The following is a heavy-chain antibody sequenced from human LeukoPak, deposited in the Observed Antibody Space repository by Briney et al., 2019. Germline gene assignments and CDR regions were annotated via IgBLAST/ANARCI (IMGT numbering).Heavy chain of an antibody. V-gene: IGHV1-2*02. Sequence: GASVKVSCKASGYTFTGYYMHWVRQAPGQGLEWMGWINPNSGGTNYAQKFQGRVTMTRDTSISTAYMELSRLRSDDTAVYYCARDSQDIVVVPAANDYYYMDVWGKGTTVTVSS. CDR3: ARDSQDIVVVPAANDYYYMDV. CDR2: INPNSGGT. CDR1: GYTFTGYY. J-gene: IGHJ6*03. D-gene: IGHD2-2*01.